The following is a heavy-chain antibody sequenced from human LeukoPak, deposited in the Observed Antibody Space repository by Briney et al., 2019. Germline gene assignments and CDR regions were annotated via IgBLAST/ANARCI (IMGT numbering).Heavy chain of an antibody. D-gene: IGHD6-13*01. CDR1: DGSISSSSYY. J-gene: IGHJ4*02. V-gene: IGHV4-39*07. CDR3: ARVRRYSNNWYSDY. CDR2: IYYSGSA. Sequence: PSETLSLTCTVSDGSISSSSYYWGWIRQPPGKGLEWIGNIYYSGSAYYNPSLKSRVTISVDTSMNQFSLKLTSVTAADTAVYYCARVRRYSNNWYSDYWGQGTLVTVSS.